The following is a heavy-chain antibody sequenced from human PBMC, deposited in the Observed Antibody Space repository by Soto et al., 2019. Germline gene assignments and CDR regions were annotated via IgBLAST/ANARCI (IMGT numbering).Heavy chain of an antibody. CDR3: AKALGNPYYYYYMDV. Sequence: EVQLLESGGGLVQPGGSLRLSCAASGVNFNIYAMTWVRQAPGKGLEWVSTISPGGDSTYFADSVKGRVTISRDNSKNTLSLQMNSLRAEDTATYFCAKALGNPYYYYYMDVWGTGTTVTVSS. J-gene: IGHJ6*03. D-gene: IGHD1-1*01. CDR1: GVNFNIYA. V-gene: IGHV3-23*01. CDR2: ISPGGDST.